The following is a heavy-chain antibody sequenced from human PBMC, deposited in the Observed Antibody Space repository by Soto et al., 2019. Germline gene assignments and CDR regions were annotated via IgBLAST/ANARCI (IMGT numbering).Heavy chain of an antibody. D-gene: IGHD2-8*01. V-gene: IGHV3-30-3*01. Sequence: GGSLRLSCAASGFTFSSYAMHWVRQAPGKGLEWVAVISYDGSNKYYADSVKGRFTISRDNSKNTLYLQMNSLRAGDTAVYYCARDNAIDYWGQGTLVTVSS. J-gene: IGHJ4*02. CDR3: ARDNAIDY. CDR2: ISYDGSNK. CDR1: GFTFSSYA.